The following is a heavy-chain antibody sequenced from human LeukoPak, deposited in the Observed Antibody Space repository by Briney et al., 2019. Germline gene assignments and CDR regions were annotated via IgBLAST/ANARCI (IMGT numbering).Heavy chain of an antibody. CDR3: SGYVLSDY. CDR2: IKSKTDGGTT. D-gene: IGHD3-22*01. J-gene: IGHJ4*02. Sequence: PGGSLRLSCAASGFTFSNAWMSWVRQAPGKGLEWVGRIKSKTDGGTTDYAAPVKGRFTISRDDSKTTLYLQMNSLKTEDTAVFDSSGYVLSDYWGQGTLVTVSS. V-gene: IGHV3-15*01. CDR1: GFTFSNAW.